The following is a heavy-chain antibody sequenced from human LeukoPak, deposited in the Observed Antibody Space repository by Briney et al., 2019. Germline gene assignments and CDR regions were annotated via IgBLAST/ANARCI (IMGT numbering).Heavy chain of an antibody. V-gene: IGHV4-31*03. CDR1: GGSISSGDYY. J-gene: IGHJ4*02. CDR2: IYYSGST. CDR3: ANSRRYDSSGYYYFDY. Sequence: SETLSLTCTVSGGSISSGDYYWSWIRQPPGKGLEWIGYIYYSGSTYYNPSLKSRVTISVDTSKNQFSLKLSSVTAADTAVYYCANSRRYDSSGYYYFDYWGQGTLVTVSS. D-gene: IGHD3-22*01.